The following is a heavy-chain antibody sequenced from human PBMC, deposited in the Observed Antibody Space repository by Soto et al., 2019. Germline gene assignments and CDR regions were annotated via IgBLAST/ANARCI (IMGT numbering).Heavy chain of an antibody. V-gene: IGHV4-38-2*02. Sequence: GLERFGSIYTSGSTYYKPSLKSRVTIAVDTSKNQCSLKLSSVTAADTAVYYCARDSGITGTRGSYYYYGMDVWGQGTTVTVSS. D-gene: IGHD1-20*01. CDR2: IYTSGST. J-gene: IGHJ6*02. CDR3: ARDSGITGTRGSYYYYGMDV.